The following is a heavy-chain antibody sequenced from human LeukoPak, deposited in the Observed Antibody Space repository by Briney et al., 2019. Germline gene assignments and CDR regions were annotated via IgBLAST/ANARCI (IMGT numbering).Heavy chain of an antibody. CDR2: ISYNERM. Sequence: SETLSLTCSVSGASVTSYYWNWVRQRPGKGLEWIGYISYNERMDYGPTLKSRVTMSLDTSKKHFSLKLSSVTAADTAVYYCVRGHLVGGWFKYDAFDIWGQGTMVSVSS. D-gene: IGHD6-19*01. CDR3: VRGHLVGGWFKYDAFDI. CDR1: GASVTSYY. J-gene: IGHJ3*02. V-gene: IGHV4-59*02.